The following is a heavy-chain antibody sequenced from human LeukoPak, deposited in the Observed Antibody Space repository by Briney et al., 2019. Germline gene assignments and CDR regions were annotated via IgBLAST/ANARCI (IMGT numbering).Heavy chain of an antibody. CDR1: GGSLSSSSYY. J-gene: IGHJ4*02. Sequence: SETLSLSCTVSGGSLSSSSYYWGWVRQPPGKGLGWIGSTYYSASTYYNPSLKSRVTISVDTSKTQFSLQLSSVTAADTAVYYCARRPLIKGFISDPLTGYYRREYYFDYWGQGSLVTVSS. V-gene: IGHV4-39*01. D-gene: IGHD3-9*01. CDR2: TYYSAST. CDR3: ARRPLIKGFISDPLTGYYRREYYFDY.